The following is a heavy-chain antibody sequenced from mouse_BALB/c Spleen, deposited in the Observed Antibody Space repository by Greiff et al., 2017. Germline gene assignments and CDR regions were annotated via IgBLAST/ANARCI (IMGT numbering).Heavy chain of an antibody. CDR2: IWSDGST. CDR1: GFSLTSYG. Sequence: QVQLKESGPDLVAPSQSLSITCTVSGFSLTSYGVHWVRQPPGKGLEWLVVIWSDGSTTYNSALKSRLSISKDNSKSQVFLKMNSLQTDDTAMYYCARHGDYPYAMDYWGQGTSVTVSS. J-gene: IGHJ4*01. CDR3: ARHGDYPYAMDY. D-gene: IGHD2-4*01. V-gene: IGHV2-6-2*01.